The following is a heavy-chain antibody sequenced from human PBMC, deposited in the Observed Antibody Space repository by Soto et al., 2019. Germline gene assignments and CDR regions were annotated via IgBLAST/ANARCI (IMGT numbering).Heavy chain of an antibody. J-gene: IGHJ6*02. Sequence: SVKVSCKASGGTFSSYAISWVRQAPGQGLEWMGGIIPIFGTANYAQKFQGRVTITADESTSTAYMELSSLRSEDTAVYYCARDTMVRGVIIDYYYGMDVWGQGTTVTVSS. D-gene: IGHD3-10*01. CDR1: GGTFSSYA. CDR3: ARDTMVRGVIIDYYYGMDV. CDR2: IIPIFGTA. V-gene: IGHV1-69*13.